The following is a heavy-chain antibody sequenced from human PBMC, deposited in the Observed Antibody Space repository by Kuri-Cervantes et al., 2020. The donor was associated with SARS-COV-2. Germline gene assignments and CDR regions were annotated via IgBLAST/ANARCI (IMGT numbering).Heavy chain of an antibody. CDR2: IYTSGST. CDR3: ARALANFWSGSDWYFDL. V-gene: IGHV4-4*07. J-gene: IGHJ2*01. CDR1: GGSISSYY. Sequence: GSLRLSCTVSGGSISSYYWSWIRQPAGKGLEWIGRIYTSGSTNYNPSLKSRVTMSVDTSKNQFSLKLSSVTAADTAVYYCARALANFWSGSDWYFDLWGRGTRVTGSS. D-gene: IGHD3-3*01.